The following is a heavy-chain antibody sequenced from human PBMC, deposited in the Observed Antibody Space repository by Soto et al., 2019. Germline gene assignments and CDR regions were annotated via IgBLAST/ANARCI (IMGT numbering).Heavy chain of an antibody. D-gene: IGHD3-16*02. CDR1: GGTFTNYA. CDR2: IIPVYGTA. CDR3: ARGGARYDYVWGSYRYTPPFDY. V-gene: IGHV1-69*13. J-gene: IGHJ4*02. Sequence: SVKVSCKASGGTFTNYAISWVRQAPGQGLEWMGGIIPVYGTANYAQKFQGRVTIVADESTSTSYMELSSLRSEDTAVYYCARGGARYDYVWGSYRYTPPFDYWGQGSQVTVSS.